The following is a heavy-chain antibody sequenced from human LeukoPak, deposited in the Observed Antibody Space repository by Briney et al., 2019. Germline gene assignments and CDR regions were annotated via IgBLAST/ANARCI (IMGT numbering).Heavy chain of an antibody. Sequence: GGSLRLSCVASGFTFSTYKMAWVRQAPGEGLEWVANINQDESEKTYLDSVKGRFTISRDNAKNSLYLQMNSLRAEDTAVYYCARAIPYSGNYIWYFDSWGQGTLVTVSS. CDR2: INQDESEK. J-gene: IGHJ4*02. D-gene: IGHD1-26*01. V-gene: IGHV3-7*01. CDR1: GFTFSTYK. CDR3: ARAIPYSGNYIWYFDS.